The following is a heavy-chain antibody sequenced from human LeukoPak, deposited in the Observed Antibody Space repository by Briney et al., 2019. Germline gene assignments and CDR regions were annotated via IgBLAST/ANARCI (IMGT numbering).Heavy chain of an antibody. J-gene: IGHJ3*02. CDR3: ARDPTTVTKGFDI. Sequence: SETLSLTCTVSGGSISSHYWSWIRQPPGKGLEWIGYISYIGSTNYNPSLKSRVTISVDTSKNQFSLKLSSVTAADTAVYYCARDPTTVTKGFDIWGRGTMVTVSS. CDR2: ISYIGST. CDR1: GGSISSHY. V-gene: IGHV4-59*11. D-gene: IGHD4-17*01.